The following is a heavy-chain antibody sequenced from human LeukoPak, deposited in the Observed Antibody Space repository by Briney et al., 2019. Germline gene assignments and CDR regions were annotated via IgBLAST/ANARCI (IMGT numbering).Heavy chain of an antibody. V-gene: IGHV3-23*01. D-gene: IGHD3-10*01. CDR1: GFTFSSYA. Sequence: GGSLRLSCAASGFTFSSYAMSWVRQAPGKGLEWVSAISGSGGSTYYADSVKGRFTISRDNSKNTLYLQMNSLRAEDTAVYYCARDQVYGSDPDYWGQGTLVTVSS. CDR2: ISGSGGST. CDR3: ARDQVYGSDPDY. J-gene: IGHJ4*02.